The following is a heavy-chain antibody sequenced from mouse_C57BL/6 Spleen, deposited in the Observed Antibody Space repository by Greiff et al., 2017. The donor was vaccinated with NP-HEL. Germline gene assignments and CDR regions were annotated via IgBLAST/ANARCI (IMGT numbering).Heavy chain of an antibody. CDR2: IDPSDSET. J-gene: IGHJ3*01. V-gene: IGHV1-52*01. D-gene: IGHD1-1*01. CDR1: GYTFTSYW. CDR3: ARSPYGSSLFAY. Sequence: QVQLQQPGAELVRPGSSVKLSCKASGYTFTSYWMHWVKQRPIQGLEWIGNIDPSDSETHYNQKFKDKATLTVDKSSSTAYMQLSSLTSEDSAVYYCARSPYGSSLFAYWGQGTLVTVSA.